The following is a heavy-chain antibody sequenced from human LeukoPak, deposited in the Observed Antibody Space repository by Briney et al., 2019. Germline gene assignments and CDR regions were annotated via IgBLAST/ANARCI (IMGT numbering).Heavy chain of an antibody. CDR2: ISGSGGST. V-gene: IGHV3-23*01. J-gene: IGHJ4*02. D-gene: IGHD3-10*01. Sequence: GGSLRLSCAASGFTFSSYAMSWVRQAPGKGLEWVSAISGSGGSTYYADSVKGRFTISRDNSKNTLYLQMNSLRAEDTAVYYCARRIRGVIMGTMYYFDYWGQGTLVTVSS. CDR3: ARRIRGVIMGTMYYFDY. CDR1: GFTFSSYA.